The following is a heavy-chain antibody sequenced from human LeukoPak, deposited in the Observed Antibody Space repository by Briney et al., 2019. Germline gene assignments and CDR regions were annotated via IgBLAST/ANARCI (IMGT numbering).Heavy chain of an antibody. V-gene: IGHV3-48*03. CDR1: GFTFSSYE. CDR2: ISSSGSTI. J-gene: IGHJ4*02. Sequence: GGSLRLSCAASGFTFSSYEMNWVRQAPGKGLEWVPYISSSGSTIYYADSVKGRFTISRDNAKNSLYLQMNSLRAEDTAVYYCARVGSAITMVRGVIIRRYYFDYWGQGTLVTVSS. D-gene: IGHD3-10*01. CDR3: ARVGSAITMVRGVIIRRYYFDY.